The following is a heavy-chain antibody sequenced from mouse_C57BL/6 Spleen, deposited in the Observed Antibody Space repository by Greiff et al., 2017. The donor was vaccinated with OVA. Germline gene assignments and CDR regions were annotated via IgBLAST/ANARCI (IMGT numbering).Heavy chain of an antibody. D-gene: IGHD2-2*01. CDR1: GYSITSGYY. J-gene: IGHJ1*03. Sequence: EVKLQESGPGLVKPSQSLSLTCSVTGYSITSGYYWNWIRQFPGNKLEWMGYISYDGSNNYNPSLKNRISITRDTSKNQFFLKLNSVTTEDTATYYCARRGLPSYWYFDVWGTGTTVTVSS. CDR2: ISYDGSN. V-gene: IGHV3-6*01. CDR3: ARRGLPSYWYFDV.